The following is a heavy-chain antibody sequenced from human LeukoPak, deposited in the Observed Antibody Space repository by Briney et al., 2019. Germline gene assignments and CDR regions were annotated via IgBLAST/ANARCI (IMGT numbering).Heavy chain of an antibody. Sequence: GASVKLCCKASGYSFTSYYMHWVPQAPGQGLEWMGWINPNSGVTKYAQKFQGRVTMTRDTSISTAYLELSRMTSDDTAVYYCARDWAVDFWGQGTLVTVSS. CDR1: GYSFTSYY. CDR3: ARDWAVDF. V-gene: IGHV1-2*02. CDR2: INPNSGVT. J-gene: IGHJ4*02. D-gene: IGHD3-16*01.